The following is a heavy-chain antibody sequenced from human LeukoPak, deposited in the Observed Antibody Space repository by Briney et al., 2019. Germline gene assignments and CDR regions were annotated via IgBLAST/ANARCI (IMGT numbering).Heavy chain of an antibody. D-gene: IGHD3-16*01. Sequence: ASVKVSCKASGYTFTGYYMHWVRQAPGQGLEWMGWINPSSGDTKYAQKFQGRVTMTRDTSISTAYMELSRLRSDDTAVYYCATQRGSYVWGTDFDYWGQGTLVTVSS. J-gene: IGHJ4*02. CDR3: ATQRGSYVWGTDFDY. CDR2: INPSSGDT. CDR1: GYTFTGYY. V-gene: IGHV1-2*02.